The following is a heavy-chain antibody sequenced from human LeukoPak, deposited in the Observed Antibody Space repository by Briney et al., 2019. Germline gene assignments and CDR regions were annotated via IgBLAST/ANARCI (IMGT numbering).Heavy chain of an antibody. CDR1: GGSIMNGPHY. CDR2: IYISGGT. D-gene: IGHD4-17*01. J-gene: IGHJ3*01. Sequence: SQTLSLTCTVSGGSIMNGPHYWHWIRQPAGKGLEWDVRIYISGGTYYNPSLKSRVTISIDKSKNQFSLVLSSVTAADTAVYYCARWSYGDFDALDVWGQGTMVTVSS. V-gene: IGHV4-61*02. CDR3: ARWSYGDFDALDV.